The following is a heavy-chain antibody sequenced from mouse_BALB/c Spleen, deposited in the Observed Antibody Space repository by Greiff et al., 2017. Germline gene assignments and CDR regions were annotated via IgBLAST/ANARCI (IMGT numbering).Heavy chain of an antibody. CDR1: GFTFSSFG. CDR3: ARFDSGYYAMDY. D-gene: IGHD3-2*02. CDR2: ISSGSSTI. J-gene: IGHJ4*01. Sequence: EVQVVESGGGLVQPGGSRKLSCAASGFTFSSFGMHWVRQAPEKGLEWVAYISSGSSTIYYADTVKGRFTISRDNPKNTLFLQMTSLRSEDTAMYYCARFDSGYYAMDYWGQGTSVTVSS. V-gene: IGHV5-17*02.